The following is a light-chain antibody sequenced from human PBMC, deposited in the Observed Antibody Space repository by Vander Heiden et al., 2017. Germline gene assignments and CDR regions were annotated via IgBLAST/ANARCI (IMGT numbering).Light chain of an antibody. J-gene: IGLJ2*01. V-gene: IGLV2-8*01. CDR2: EVT. Sequence: QSALAQPPSASGSPGQPATIPCPGTSSDVGGYNYVPWYQQHPDKAPKLLIYEVTKRPSGVPDRFSGSKSGNTAALTVSGLQAEDEADYYCSSYAGVTNLKVFGGGTKLTVL. CDR1: SSDVGGYNY. CDR3: SSYAGVTNLKV.